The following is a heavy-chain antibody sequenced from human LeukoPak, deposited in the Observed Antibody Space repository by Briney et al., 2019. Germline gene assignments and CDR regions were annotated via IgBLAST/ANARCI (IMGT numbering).Heavy chain of an antibody. D-gene: IGHD6-13*01. CDR1: GFAFSSYG. V-gene: IGHV3-30*18. CDR3: AKDRLNLWQQLVYGMDV. Sequence: GGSLRLSCAASGFAFSSYGMHWVRQAPGKGLEWVAVISYDGSNKYYADSVKGRFTISRDNSKNTLYLQMNSLRAEDTAVYYCAKDRLNLWQQLVYGMDVWGQGTTVTVPS. J-gene: IGHJ6*02. CDR2: ISYDGSNK.